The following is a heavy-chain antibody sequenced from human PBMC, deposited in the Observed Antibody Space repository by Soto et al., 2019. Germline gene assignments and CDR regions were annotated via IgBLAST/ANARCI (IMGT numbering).Heavy chain of an antibody. CDR1: GYTFTRYG. D-gene: IGHD2-15*01. V-gene: IGHV1-18*01. CDR2: ISAYDGKT. CDR3: ARMVEGFAARTKYFDY. Sequence: GASMKVSCKASGYTFTRYGIVWVRQAPGQGLELMGWISAYDGKTNYAQKVQGRVSVTTDTSTSTAYMELSSLRSDDTAVYYCARMVEGFAARTKYFDYWGQGTLVTVSS. J-gene: IGHJ4*02.